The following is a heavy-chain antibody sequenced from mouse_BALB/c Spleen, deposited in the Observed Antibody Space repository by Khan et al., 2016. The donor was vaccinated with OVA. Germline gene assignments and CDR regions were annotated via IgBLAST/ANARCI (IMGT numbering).Heavy chain of an antibody. D-gene: IGHD2-1*01. Sequence: QVQLQQSGAEVVRPGTSVKVSCKASGYAFTDYLIEWVKQRPGQGLEWIGVINPGSGNTNYNERFKGRATLTADTTSNTAYMQLSSLTSDGSAVYFCARGGYGTLAYWGQGTPVTVSA. J-gene: IGHJ3*01. CDR1: GYAFTDYL. CDR2: INPGSGNT. V-gene: IGHV1-54*01. CDR3: ARGGYGTLAY.